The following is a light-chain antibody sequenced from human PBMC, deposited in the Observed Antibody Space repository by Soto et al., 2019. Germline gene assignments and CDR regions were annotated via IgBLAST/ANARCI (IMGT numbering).Light chain of an antibody. J-gene: IGKJ1*01. CDR3: QQSYSTPWT. Sequence: DIQMTQSPSSLSASVGDRVTITCLASQTISNYFNWYQQKPGKAPKLLIYGASSLQSGVPSRFRGSGSGTDFTLTISSLQPEDFATYYCQQSYSTPWTFGQGTKVDIK. CDR1: QTISNY. CDR2: GAS. V-gene: IGKV1-39*01.